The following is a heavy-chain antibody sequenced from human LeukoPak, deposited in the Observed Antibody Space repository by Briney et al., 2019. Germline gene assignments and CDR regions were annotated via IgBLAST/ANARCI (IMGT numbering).Heavy chain of an antibody. Sequence: ASVKVSCKASGGTFSSYAISWVRQAPGQGLEWMGIINPSGGSTSCAQKFQGRVTMTRDMSTSTVYMELSSLRSEDTAVYYCARGSAGYSSSWFNYWGQGTLVTVSS. J-gene: IGHJ4*02. D-gene: IGHD6-13*01. CDR3: ARGSAGYSSSWFNY. CDR2: INPSGGST. V-gene: IGHV1-46*01. CDR1: GGTFSSYA.